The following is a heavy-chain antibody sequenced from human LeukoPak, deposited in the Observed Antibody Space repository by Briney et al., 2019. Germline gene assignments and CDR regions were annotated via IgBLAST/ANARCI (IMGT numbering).Heavy chain of an antibody. J-gene: IGHJ4*02. V-gene: IGHV1-8*01. D-gene: IGHD3-10*01. CDR2: MNPNSGNT. CDR1: GYTFTSYD. CDR3: ARGPGNYGSGSYSHDY. Sequence: ASVKVSCKASGYTFTSYDINWVRQAAGQGLEWMAWMNPNSGNTGYAQKFQGRVTITRNTSISTAYMELSSLRSEDTAVYYCARGPGNYGSGSYSHDYWGQGTLVTVSS.